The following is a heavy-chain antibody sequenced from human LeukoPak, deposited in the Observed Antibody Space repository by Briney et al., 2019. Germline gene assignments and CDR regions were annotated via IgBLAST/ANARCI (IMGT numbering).Heavy chain of an antibody. CDR1: GFTVDSNY. D-gene: IGHD3-22*01. J-gene: IGHJ4*02. CDR3: ARGDDSGYYDYFDY. V-gene: IGHV3-53*01. CDR2: IYTGGNT. Sequence: GGSLRLSCADSGFTVDSNYLSWVRQAPGKGLEWVSTIYTGGNTYYAASVKGRFTISRDFSKNTVFLHMNSLRAEDTAMYYCARGDDSGYYDYFDYWGQGALVTVSS.